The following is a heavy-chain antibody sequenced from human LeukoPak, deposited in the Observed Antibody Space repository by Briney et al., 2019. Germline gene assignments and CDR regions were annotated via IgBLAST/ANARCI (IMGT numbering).Heavy chain of an antibody. D-gene: IGHD2-2*01. J-gene: IGHJ6*03. V-gene: IGHV3-53*01. Sequence: GGSLRLSCAASGFLVSTNYMSWVRQAPGKGLEWVSVIYSGDNTYYADSVKGRFTIPRDNSKNTLCLQMNSLRVEDTAVYYCARDLGVGFCSSTGCNNLNMDVWGKGTTVTVSS. CDR2: IYSGDNT. CDR3: ARDLGVGFCSSTGCNNLNMDV. CDR1: GFLVSTNY.